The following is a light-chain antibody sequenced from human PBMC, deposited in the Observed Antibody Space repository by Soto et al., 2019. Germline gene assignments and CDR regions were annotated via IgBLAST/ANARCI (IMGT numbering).Light chain of an antibody. V-gene: IGLV1-47*02. CDR2: HNN. CDR3: AAWDDSLRGV. J-gene: IGLJ3*02. CDR1: RSNIGSNY. Sequence: QLVLTQPPSASGTPGQRVTISCSGSRSNIGSNYVYWYQQFPGTAPKLLIYHNNQRPSGVPDRFSGSKSGTSASLAISGLRSEDEADYYCAAWDDSLRGVFGGGTKLTVL.